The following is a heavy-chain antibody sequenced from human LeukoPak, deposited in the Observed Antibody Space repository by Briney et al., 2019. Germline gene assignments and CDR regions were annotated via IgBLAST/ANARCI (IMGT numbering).Heavy chain of an antibody. Sequence: GGSLRLSCAASGFTFSDYYMSWIRQAPGKGLEWVSYISSSSSYINYTDSVKGRFTISRDNAKNSLYLQMNSLRAEDTAVYYCARDLYINYVRYFHHWGQGTLVTVSS. J-gene: IGHJ1*01. CDR3: ARDLYINYVRYFHH. D-gene: IGHD4-11*01. V-gene: IGHV3-11*06. CDR2: ISSSSSYI. CDR1: GFTFSDYY.